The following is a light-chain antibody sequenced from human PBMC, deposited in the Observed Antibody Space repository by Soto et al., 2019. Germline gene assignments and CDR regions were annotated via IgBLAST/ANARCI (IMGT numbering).Light chain of an antibody. CDR1: SSDVCGYNY. Sequence: QSALTQPASVSGSPGQSITISCTGTSSDVCGYNYVSWYQQHPGKAPKLMIYNVSNRPSGVSNRFSGSKSGNTASLTISGLQAEDGGHYYCSSFTSTNTVLFGGGTKVTVL. CDR3: SSFTSTNTVL. CDR2: NVS. V-gene: IGLV2-14*01. J-gene: IGLJ2*01.